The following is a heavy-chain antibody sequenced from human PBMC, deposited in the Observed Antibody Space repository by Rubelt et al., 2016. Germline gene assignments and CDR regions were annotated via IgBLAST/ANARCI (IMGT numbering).Heavy chain of an antibody. CDR3: ERLDWFISAVDY. CDR2: IYPADSDI. Sequence: GQSLQISCKGSGYSFTSYWIGWVHQMPGKGLEWMGIIYPADSDIRYSTSFQGRVTNLIDKSIKTAYLQWSSLMASDTDIYFCERLDWFISAVDYWGQGTLVTVSS. J-gene: IGHJ4*02. D-gene: IGHD3/OR15-3a*01. CDR1: GYSFTSYW. V-gene: IGHV5-51*07.